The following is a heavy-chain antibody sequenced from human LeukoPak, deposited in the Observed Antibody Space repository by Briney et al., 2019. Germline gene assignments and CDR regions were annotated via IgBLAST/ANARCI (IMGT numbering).Heavy chain of an antibody. D-gene: IGHD6-19*01. V-gene: IGHV3-66*01. J-gene: IGHJ4*02. CDR3: ARGGVKQSFDY. CDR1: AFTASSNY. Sequence: PGQSLRLSCSPSAFTASSNYMSCVRQSPGKWLELVSVIYSCGRTYYAAFVKGRFTISRDNSKNTLYLQMNSLRAEDTAVSYCARGGVKQSFDYWGQGTLVTVSS. CDR2: IYSCGRT.